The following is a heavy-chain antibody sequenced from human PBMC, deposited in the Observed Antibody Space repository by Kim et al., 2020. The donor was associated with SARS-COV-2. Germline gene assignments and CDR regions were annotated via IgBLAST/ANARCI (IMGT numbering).Heavy chain of an antibody. D-gene: IGHD1-7*01. CDR2: T. CDR3: ARAVPLELSFDF. V-gene: IGHV4-59*01. Sequence: TRYDPSLKSRVSISGDTSKNQISLRFNSVTTADTAMYFCARAVPLELSFDFWGQGVWVTVSS. J-gene: IGHJ4*02.